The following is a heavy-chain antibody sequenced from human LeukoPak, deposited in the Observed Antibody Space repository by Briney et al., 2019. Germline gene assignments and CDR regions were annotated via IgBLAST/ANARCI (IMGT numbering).Heavy chain of an antibody. CDR2: IWHSGHS. J-gene: IGHJ4*02. D-gene: IGHD5-12*01. CDR1: GDSMTNHY. V-gene: IGHV4-59*11. Sequence: SETRSLTCDVSGDSMTNHYWHWIRPPAGEGLETIAQIWHSGHSDHNPPLKSRVSISIDTSRTQFSLDVTSVTAADTAVYFCARGIPDWVGSGYPFDFWGQGLLVTVSS. CDR3: ARGIPDWVGSGYPFDF.